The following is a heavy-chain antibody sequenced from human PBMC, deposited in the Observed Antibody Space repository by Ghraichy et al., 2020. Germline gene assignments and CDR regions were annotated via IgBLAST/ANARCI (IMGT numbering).Heavy chain of an antibody. Sequence: GGSLRLSCAASGFTFSDYYMSWIRQAPGKGLEWVSYISSSGSTIYYADSVKGRFTISRDNAKNSLYLQMNSLRAEDTAVYYCARARVYSNYYFDYWGQGTLVTVSS. V-gene: IGHV3-11*01. CDR2: ISSSGSTI. CDR1: GFTFSDYY. CDR3: ARARVYSNYYFDY. D-gene: IGHD4-11*01. J-gene: IGHJ4*02.